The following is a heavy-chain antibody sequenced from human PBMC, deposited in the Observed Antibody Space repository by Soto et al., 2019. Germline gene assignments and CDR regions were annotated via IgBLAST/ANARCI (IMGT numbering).Heavy chain of an antibody. J-gene: IGHJ5*02. CDR3: AKEVAAAGSPVWTLSWFDP. D-gene: IGHD6-13*01. Sequence: QVQLVESGGGVVQPGRSLRLSCAASGFTFSSYGMHWVRQAPGKGLEWVAVISYDGSNKYYADSVKGRFTISRDNSKNTLYLQMNSLRAEDTAVYYCAKEVAAAGSPVWTLSWFDPWGQGTLVTVSS. V-gene: IGHV3-30*18. CDR1: GFTFSSYG. CDR2: ISYDGSNK.